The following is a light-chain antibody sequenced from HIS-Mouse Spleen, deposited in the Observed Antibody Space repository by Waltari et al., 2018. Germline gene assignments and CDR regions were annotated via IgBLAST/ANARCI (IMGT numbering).Light chain of an antibody. Sequence: SYELTQPPSVSVSPGQTARITCPGTALPKQYDYWYQQKSGQAPVLVIYEDSKRPSGIPERFSCSSSGTMATLTISGAQVEDEADYYCYSTDSSGNHRVFGGGTKLTVL. CDR2: EDS. CDR3: YSTDSSGNHRV. CDR1: ALPKQY. J-gene: IGLJ2*01. V-gene: IGLV3-10*01.